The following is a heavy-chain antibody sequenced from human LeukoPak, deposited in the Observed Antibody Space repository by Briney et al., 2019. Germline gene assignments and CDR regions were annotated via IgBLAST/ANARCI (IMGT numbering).Heavy chain of an antibody. V-gene: IGHV4-31*03. J-gene: IGHJ5*02. CDR1: GGSISSGGYY. CDR2: IYYSGST. Sequence: SETLSLTCTVSGGSISSGGYYWSWIRQHPGKGLEWMGYIYYSGSTYYNPSLKSRVSIPVDTSKNQFSLRLTSVTAADTAVYYCARNVGPNWFDPWRQGPLVPVSS. D-gene: IGHD1-26*01. CDR3: ARNVGPNWFDP.